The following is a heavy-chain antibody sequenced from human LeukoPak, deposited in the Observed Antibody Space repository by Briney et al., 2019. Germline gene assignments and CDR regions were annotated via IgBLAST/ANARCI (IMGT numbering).Heavy chain of an antibody. CDR2: ISGTGVST. V-gene: IGHV3-23*01. Sequence: GVLRLSCAASGFTFSTYAMTWVRQAPGKGLEWVSLISGTGVSTYYADSVKGRFTISRDNSKNTLYLQMNSLRAEDTAVYYCAKDYEPLVGVHRWGDWFDPWGQGTLVTVSS. CDR3: AKDYEPLVGVHRWGDWFDP. D-gene: IGHD1-26*01. CDR1: GFTFSTYA. J-gene: IGHJ5*02.